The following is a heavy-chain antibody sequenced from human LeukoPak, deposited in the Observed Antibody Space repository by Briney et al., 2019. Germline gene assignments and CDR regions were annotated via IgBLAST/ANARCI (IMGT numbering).Heavy chain of an antibody. CDR3: ARVSPYYYGSSGYNFDY. CDR1: GYTFTGYY. J-gene: IGHJ4*02. D-gene: IGHD3-22*01. V-gene: IGHV1-2*02. CDR2: INPNSGGT. Sequence: ASVKVSCKASGYTFTGYYMHWVRQAPGQGLEWMGWINPNSGGTNYAQKFQGRVTMTRDTSISTAYMELSRLRSDDTAVYYCARVSPYYYGSSGYNFDYWGQGTLVTVSS.